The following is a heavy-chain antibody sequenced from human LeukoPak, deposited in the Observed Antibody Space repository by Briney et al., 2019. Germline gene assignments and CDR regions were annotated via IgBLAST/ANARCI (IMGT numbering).Heavy chain of an antibody. CDR2: ISGSGGST. V-gene: IGHV3-23*01. Sequence: PGGSLRLSCAASGFTFNNYAMNWVRQAPGQGLEWVSGISGSGGSTYYADSVKGRFTISRDNSKNTLYLQMNRLRAEDTAVYFCAKDPLSYYDSSGYRYFDYWGQGTLVTVSS. CDR3: AKDPLSYYDSSGYRYFDY. CDR1: GFTFNNYA. D-gene: IGHD3-22*01. J-gene: IGHJ4*02.